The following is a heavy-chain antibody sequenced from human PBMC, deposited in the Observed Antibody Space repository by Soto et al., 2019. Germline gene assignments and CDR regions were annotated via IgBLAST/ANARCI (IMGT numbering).Heavy chain of an antibody. CDR3: AKFRAADGKSYGMDV. CDR1: GLTFSCYA. CDR2: ISVSGGGT. J-gene: IGHJ6*02. Sequence: GGSLRLSCAASGLTFSCYAMSWVRQAPGKGLEWVSGISVSGGGTYYADSAKGRFTISRDNSKNTMYLQMNSLRAEDTAVYYCAKFRAADGKSYGMDVWGQGTTVTVSS. D-gene: IGHD6-13*01. V-gene: IGHV3-23*01.